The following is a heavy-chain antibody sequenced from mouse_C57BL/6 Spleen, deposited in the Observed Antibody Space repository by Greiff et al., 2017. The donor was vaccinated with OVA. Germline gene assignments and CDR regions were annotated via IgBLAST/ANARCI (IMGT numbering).Heavy chain of an antibody. J-gene: IGHJ4*01. V-gene: IGHV1-64*01. CDR3: ARTRDGLSRYYVMYY. D-gene: IGHD2-3*01. CDR2: IHPNSGST. CDR1: GYTFTSYW. Sequence: QVQLQQPGAELVKPGASVKLSCKASGYTFTSYWMHWVKQRPGQGLEWIGMIHPNSGSTNYNEKFKSKATLTVDKSSSTAYMQLSSLTSEDSAVYYCARTRDGLSRYYVMYYSGQETSVTVSS.